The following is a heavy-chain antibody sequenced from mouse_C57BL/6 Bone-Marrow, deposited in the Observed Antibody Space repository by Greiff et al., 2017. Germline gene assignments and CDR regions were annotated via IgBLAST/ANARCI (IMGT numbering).Heavy chain of an antibody. Sequence: QVQLQQPGAELVKPGASVKLSCKASGYTFTSYWMQWVKQRPGQGLEWIGEIDPSDSYTNYNQKFKGKATLTVDTSSSTAYMQLSSLTSEDSAVYYCARLGRGYVDYWGQGTTLTVSS. V-gene: IGHV1-50*01. CDR1: GYTFTSYW. CDR2: IDPSDSYT. CDR3: ARLGRGYVDY. J-gene: IGHJ2*01. D-gene: IGHD4-1*01.